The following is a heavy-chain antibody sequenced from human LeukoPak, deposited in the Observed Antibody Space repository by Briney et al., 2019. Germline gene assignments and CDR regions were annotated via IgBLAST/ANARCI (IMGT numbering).Heavy chain of an antibody. CDR3: ARDQRAAAGTYYYGMDV. D-gene: IGHD6-13*01. V-gene: IGHV3-11*06. CDR1: GFTFSDYY. CDR2: ISSSSSYT. Sequence: GGSLRLSCAASGFTFSDYYMSWIRQAPGKGLEWVPYISSSSSYTNYADSVKGRFTISRDNAKNSLYLQMNSLRAEDTAVYYCARDQRAAAGTYYYGMDVWGQGTTVTVSS. J-gene: IGHJ6*02.